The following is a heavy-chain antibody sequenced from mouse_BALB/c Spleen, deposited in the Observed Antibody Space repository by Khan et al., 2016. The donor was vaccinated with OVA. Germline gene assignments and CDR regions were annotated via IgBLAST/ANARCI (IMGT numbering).Heavy chain of an antibody. D-gene: IGHD2-4*01. Sequence: VQLKESGPGLVKPSQSLSLTCTVTGYSITSEYTWNWIRQFPGNKLEWMGFISYSGNTRYNPSLKSRISITRATSKNQFFLQLNSVTSEDTATYYCARKDYYDYDPFPYWGQWTLVTVSA. J-gene: IGHJ3*01. CDR2: ISYSGNT. CDR3: ARKDYYDYDPFPY. CDR1: GYSITSEYT. V-gene: IGHV3-2*02.